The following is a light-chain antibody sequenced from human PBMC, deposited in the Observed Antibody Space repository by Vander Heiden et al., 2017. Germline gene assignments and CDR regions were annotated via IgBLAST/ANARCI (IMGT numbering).Light chain of an antibody. Sequence: DIQITQFPSSLSAFVGDRVTITCRARQGISHHLAWYQQKTGKVPKLLIYAASTMQSRVPSRFSGSGSGRDFTLTISSLQPEDVATYYCQKYSSAPQITFGGGTKVEIK. V-gene: IGKV1-27*01. CDR1: QGISHH. CDR3: QKYSSAPQIT. CDR2: AAS. J-gene: IGKJ4*01.